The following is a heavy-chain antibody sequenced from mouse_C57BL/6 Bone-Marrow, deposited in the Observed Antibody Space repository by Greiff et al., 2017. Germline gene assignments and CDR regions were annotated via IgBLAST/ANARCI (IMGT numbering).Heavy chain of an antibody. Sequence: EVQLVESGAELVRPGASVKLSCTASGFNIKDDYMHWVKQRPEQGLEWIGWIDPENGDTEYASKFQGKATITADTSSNTAYLQLSSLTSEDTAVYYCPPLYYSNFHWGQGTTLTVSS. J-gene: IGHJ2*01. CDR1: GFNIKDDY. V-gene: IGHV14-4*01. CDR2: IDPENGDT. CDR3: PPLYYSNFH. D-gene: IGHD2-5*01.